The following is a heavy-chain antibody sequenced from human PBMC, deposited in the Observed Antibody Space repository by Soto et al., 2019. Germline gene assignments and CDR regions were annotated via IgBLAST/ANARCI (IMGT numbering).Heavy chain of an antibody. V-gene: IGHV3-49*04. D-gene: IGHD4-4*01. CDR3: SRDHEYTNSHDFDY. CDR2: IRGKTYGATT. J-gene: IGHJ4*02. CDR1: GFNFRDFA. Sequence: PGGSLRLSCTVSGFNFRDFAMSWVRQAPGKGLEWVGFIRGKTYGATTEYAASVKGRFTISTDDSKSIAYLQMNSLKTEDTAVYYCSRDHEYTNSHDFDYWGQGTLVTVSS.